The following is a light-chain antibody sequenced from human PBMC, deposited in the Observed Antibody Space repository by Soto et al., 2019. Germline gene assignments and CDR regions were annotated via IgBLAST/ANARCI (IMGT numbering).Light chain of an antibody. J-gene: IGLJ1*01. CDR3: LSYAVRYTHYV. CDR1: SSDVGGYNY. CDR2: DVN. Sequence: QSALTQPRSVSGSPGQSVTISCTGTSSDVGGYNYVSWFQQHPGKAPTLIIYDVNKRPSGVPDRFSGSKSGNTASLTISGLQAEDEADYHCLSYAVRYTHYVFGTGTKLTVL. V-gene: IGLV2-11*01.